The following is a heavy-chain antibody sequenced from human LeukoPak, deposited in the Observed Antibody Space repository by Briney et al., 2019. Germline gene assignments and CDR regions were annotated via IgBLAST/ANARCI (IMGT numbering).Heavy chain of an antibody. CDR2: VYSSGRT. D-gene: IGHD3-22*01. V-gene: IGHV4-39*07. CDR1: GGSISSSTYY. J-gene: IGHJ6*03. Sequence: SETLSLTCAVSGGSISSSTYYWAWIRQPPGKGLEWIGSVYSSGRTSYSPSLKSRVTISLDTSKNQFSLKLSSVTAEDTAVYYCAKGPEDYYDTSGYYHYYYYMDVWGKGTTVTVSS. CDR3: AKGPEDYYDTSGYYHYYYYMDV.